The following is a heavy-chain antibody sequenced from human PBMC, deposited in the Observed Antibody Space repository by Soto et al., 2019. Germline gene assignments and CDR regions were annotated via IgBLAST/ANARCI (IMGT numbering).Heavy chain of an antibody. V-gene: IGHV3-23*01. Sequence: EVQLLESGGGLVQPGGSLRLSCAASGFTFSSYAMSWVRQAPGKGLGWVSASSGSGGSTYYADSVKGRFTISRDNAKNTLYLQMNSLRAEDTAVYYCAKGASGYYYYGMDVWGQGTTVTVSS. CDR1: GFTFSSYA. CDR2: SSGSGGST. CDR3: AKGASGYYYYGMDV. J-gene: IGHJ6*02. D-gene: IGHD3-10*01.